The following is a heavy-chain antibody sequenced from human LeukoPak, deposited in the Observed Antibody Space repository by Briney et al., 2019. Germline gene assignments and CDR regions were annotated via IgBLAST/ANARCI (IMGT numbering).Heavy chain of an antibody. CDR3: AKFLPRTTVTTRMYYFDY. D-gene: IGHD4-17*01. CDR2: ISGSGGST. Sequence: GGSLRLSCAASRFTFSSYAMSWVRQAPGKGLEWVSAISGSGGSTYYADSVKGRFTISRDNSKNTLYLQMNSLRAEDTAVYYCAKFLPRTTVTTRMYYFDYWGQGTLVTVSS. J-gene: IGHJ4*02. CDR1: RFTFSSYA. V-gene: IGHV3-23*01.